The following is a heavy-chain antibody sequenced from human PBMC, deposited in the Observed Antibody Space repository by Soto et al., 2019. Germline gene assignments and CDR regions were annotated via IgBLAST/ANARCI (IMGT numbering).Heavy chain of an antibody. CDR3: AKASAIGRSDGMDV. J-gene: IGHJ6*02. CDR1: GFTFSSYA. V-gene: IGHV3-23*01. Sequence: EVHLLESGGGLVQPGGSLTLSCAASGFTFSSYAMYWVRQAPGKGLECVSTIRSGVNTYYADSVKGRFTISRDNSKNSLFLQRSSLRADDTAVYYCAKASAIGRSDGMDVWGQGTTVTVSS. D-gene: IGHD1-26*01. CDR2: IRSGVNT.